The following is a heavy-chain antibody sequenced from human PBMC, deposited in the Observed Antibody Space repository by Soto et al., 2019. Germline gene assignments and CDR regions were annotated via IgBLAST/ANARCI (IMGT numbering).Heavy chain of an antibody. J-gene: IGHJ6*02. CDR3: ARGRGYVYGSNFYGLDV. Sequence: SEALSVTCGVYRGSFSVFYWSWVRQTPGGGLEWIGEINHSGTTNYNPSFQNRVTISVDKSTNNFSLKMTSVTAADAAVYYCARGRGYVYGSNFYGLDVWGQGTTVTVSS. CDR2: INHSGTT. CDR1: RGSFSVFY. V-gene: IGHV4-34*01. D-gene: IGHD6-25*01.